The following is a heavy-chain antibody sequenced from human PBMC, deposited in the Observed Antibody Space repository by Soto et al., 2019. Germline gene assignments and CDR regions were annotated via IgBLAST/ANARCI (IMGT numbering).Heavy chain of an antibody. CDR1: AGSIRSGDYY. D-gene: IGHD7-27*01. Sequence: QVQLQESGPGLVKPSQTLSLTCTVSAGSIRSGDYYWTWIRQPPGKGLEWIGYIDHSGSAYYNPSLKSRATISIDTSNNQCSLKMPSVTAADTAVYYCAGELGTFYFDHWGQGTLVTVSS. CDR2: IDHSGSA. CDR3: AGELGTFYFDH. J-gene: IGHJ4*02. V-gene: IGHV4-30-4*01.